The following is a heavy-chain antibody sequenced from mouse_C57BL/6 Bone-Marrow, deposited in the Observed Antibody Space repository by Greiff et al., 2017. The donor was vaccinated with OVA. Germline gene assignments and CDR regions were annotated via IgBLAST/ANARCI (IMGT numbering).Heavy chain of an antibody. CDR3: ARWYYGSSYNY. CDR2: INPNNGGT. CDR1: GYTFTDYN. D-gene: IGHD1-1*01. J-gene: IGHJ2*01. Sequence: EVKLVESGPELVKPGASVKMSCKASGYTFTDYNMHWVKQSHGQSLEWIGYINPNNGGTSYNQKFKGKATLTVNKSSSTAYMELRSLTSEDSAVYYCARWYYGSSYNYWGQGTTLTVSS. V-gene: IGHV1-22*01.